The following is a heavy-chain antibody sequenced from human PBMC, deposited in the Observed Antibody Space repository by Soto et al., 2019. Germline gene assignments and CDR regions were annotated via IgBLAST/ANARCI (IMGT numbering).Heavy chain of an antibody. CDR1: GYSISSGCY. Sequence: NPSETLSLTCTVSGYSISSGCYWGWIRQPPGKRLEWIGSMYPTGSTYYNPSLKSRVTMSVDTSNNEFSLKLTSVTAADTAVYHCVRDLNYGLYYFDYWGQGTLVTVSS. CDR3: VRDLNYGLYYFDY. V-gene: IGHV4-38-2*02. CDR2: MYPTGST. J-gene: IGHJ4*02. D-gene: IGHD3-10*01.